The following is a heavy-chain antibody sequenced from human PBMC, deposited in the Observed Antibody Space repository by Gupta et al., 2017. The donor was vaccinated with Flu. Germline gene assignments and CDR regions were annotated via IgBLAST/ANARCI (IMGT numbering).Heavy chain of an antibody. V-gene: IGHV3-23*01. CDR2: ISGSGHST. D-gene: IGHD1-7*01. CDR3: AKDESHCGLNYCPFDY. CDR1: GFTFSNYA. Sequence: QLLESGGGLVQPGGSLRLSCSASGFTFSNYAMNWVRQAPGKGLEWVSAISGSGHSTNYADSVKGRFTISRDNSKNTLYLQMNSLRAEDTAVYYCAKDESHCGLNYCPFDYWGQGTLATVSS. J-gene: IGHJ4*02.